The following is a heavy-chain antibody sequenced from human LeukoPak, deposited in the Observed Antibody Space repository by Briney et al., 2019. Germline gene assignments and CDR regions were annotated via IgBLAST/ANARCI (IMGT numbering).Heavy chain of an antibody. Sequence: SETLSLTCAVSGGSISSLNWWSWVRQPPGKGLEWIGEISLTGLTHYNPSLESRVTVSLDKSKNQLSLNLTSVTAADTAVYYCASHSATWYFQHWGQGTPVTVSS. J-gene: IGHJ1*01. V-gene: IGHV4-4*02. CDR2: ISLTGLT. CDR1: GGSISSLNW. D-gene: IGHD6-13*01. CDR3: ASHSATWYFQH.